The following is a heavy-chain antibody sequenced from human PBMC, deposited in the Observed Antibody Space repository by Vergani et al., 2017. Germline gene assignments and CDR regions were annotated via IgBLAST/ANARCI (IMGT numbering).Heavy chain of an antibody. D-gene: IGHD3-22*01. V-gene: IGHV3-30*01. CDR2: ISYDGSNK. CDR1: GFTFSSYA. Sequence: QVQLVESGGGVVQPGRSLRLSCAASGFTFSSYAMHWVRQAPGKGLEWVAVISYDGSNKYYADSVKGRFTISRDNSKNTLYLHMNSLRAEDTAVYYCARDRAPWYYDSSVNEFDPWGQGTLVTVSS. J-gene: IGHJ5*02. CDR3: ARDRAPWYYDSSVNEFDP.